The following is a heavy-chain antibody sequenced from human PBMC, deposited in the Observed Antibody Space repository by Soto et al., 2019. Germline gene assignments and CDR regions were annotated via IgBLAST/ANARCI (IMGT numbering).Heavy chain of an antibody. D-gene: IGHD3-16*01. CDR1: GFTVSNNH. Sequence: VQLVESGGGLIQPGGSLRLSCAASGFTVSNNHMTWVRQAAGKGLELVSFVHGGGSTSYADSVKGRFTISRDNSKNTLYLQMDSLSAEDTAIYYGAGRLTTAASLDYWGRGTLVTVSS. V-gene: IGHV3-53*01. CDR2: VHGGGST. CDR3: AGRLTTAASLDY. J-gene: IGHJ4*02.